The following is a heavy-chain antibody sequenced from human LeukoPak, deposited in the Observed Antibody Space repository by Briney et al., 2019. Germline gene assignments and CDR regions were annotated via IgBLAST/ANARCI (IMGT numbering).Heavy chain of an antibody. J-gene: IGHJ4*02. V-gene: IGHV4-39*02. Sequence: SETLSLTCTVSGDSFSSSSHYWGWLRQPPGRGLEWIGSIRNSGNTYYSPSLKSRVTISVDTSKNQFSLQLNSVTPEDTAVYYCAREFKGNSDYWGQGTLVTVSS. CDR1: GDSFSSSSHY. D-gene: IGHD4-23*01. CDR3: AREFKGNSDY. CDR2: IRNSGNT.